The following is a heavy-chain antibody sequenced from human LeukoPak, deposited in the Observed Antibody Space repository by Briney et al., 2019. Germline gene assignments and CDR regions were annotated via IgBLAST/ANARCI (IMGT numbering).Heavy chain of an antibody. CDR1: GGSISSSSYY. V-gene: IGHV4-39*07. J-gene: IGHJ6*03. D-gene: IGHD3-10*01. Sequence: PSETLSLTCTVSGGSISSSSYYWGWIRQPPGKGLEWIGSIYYSGSTYYNPSLKSRVTISVDTSKNQFSLKLGSVTAADTAVYYCARVLVWGYGSGSYWPPYYYYYMDVWGKGTTVTVSS. CDR3: ARVLVWGYGSGSYWPPYYYYYMDV. CDR2: IYYSGST.